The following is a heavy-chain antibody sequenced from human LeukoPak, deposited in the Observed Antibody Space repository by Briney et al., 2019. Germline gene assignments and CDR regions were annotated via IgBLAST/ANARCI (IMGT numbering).Heavy chain of an antibody. D-gene: IGHD3-10*01. V-gene: IGHV3-23*01. CDR2: ISGSGGST. CDR1: GFTFSSYG. Sequence: GGTLRLSCAASGFTFSSYGMSWVRQAPGKGLEWVSAISGSGGSTYYADSVKGRFTISRDNSKNTLYLQMNSLRAEDTAVYYCAKDVMEWHYYGSGTGRSYFDYWGQGTLVTVSS. CDR3: AKDVMEWHYYGSGTGRSYFDY. J-gene: IGHJ4*02.